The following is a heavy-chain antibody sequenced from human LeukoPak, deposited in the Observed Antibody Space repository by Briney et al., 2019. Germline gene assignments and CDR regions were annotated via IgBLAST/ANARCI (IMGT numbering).Heavy chain of an antibody. CDR2: XVVGSGNT. J-gene: IGHJ4*02. V-gene: IGHV1-58*01. Sequence: GTSVKVSCKASGFTFTSSAVQWVRQARGQRLXXXXXXVVGSGNTNYXXXXXXXXXXXRDMSTSTAYXELSSLRSEDTAVYYCAAATDLQYGDYYRFDYWGQGTLVTVSS. CDR3: AAATDLQYGDYYRFDY. D-gene: IGHD4-17*01. CDR1: GFTFTSSA.